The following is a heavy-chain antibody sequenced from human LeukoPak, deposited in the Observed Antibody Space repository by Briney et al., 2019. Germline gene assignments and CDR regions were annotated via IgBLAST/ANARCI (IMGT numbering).Heavy chain of an antibody. J-gene: IGHJ4*02. CDR2: ISPSGGST. Sequence: ASVKVSCKAFGYTFTSNYMHWVRQAPGQGPEWMGVISPSGGSTTYAQKFQGRVTLTRDMSTSTDYLELRSLTSDDTAVYYCARSGRGTYYYFDLWGQGTLVTVSS. CDR3: ARSGRGTYYYFDL. D-gene: IGHD5-12*01. V-gene: IGHV1-46*01. CDR1: GYTFTSNY.